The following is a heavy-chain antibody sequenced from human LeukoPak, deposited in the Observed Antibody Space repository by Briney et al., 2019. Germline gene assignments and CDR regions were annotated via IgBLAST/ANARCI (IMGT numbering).Heavy chain of an antibody. V-gene: IGHV4-59*08. Sequence: PAETVSLTCTVPRGSISRYYGSWIGPPPRERRERIGYIYYSGSTNYEHYLKTLPRIPVDTSKNQFSLKLSSVTAADTGVYYCARHISGSYAFYFDYGGGDTGDTVSS. J-gene: IGHJ4*02. CDR3: ARHISGSYAFYFDY. CDR1: RGSISRYY. D-gene: IGHD1-26*01. CDR2: IYYSGST.